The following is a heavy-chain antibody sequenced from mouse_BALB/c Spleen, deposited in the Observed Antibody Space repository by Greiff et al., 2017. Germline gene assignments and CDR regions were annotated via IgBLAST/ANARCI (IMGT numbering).Heavy chain of an antibody. D-gene: IGHD2-2*01. CDR2: ISSGSSTI. CDR3: ARNDYGYSDYAMDY. Sequence: EVKLMESGGGLVQPGGSRKLSCAASGFTFSSFGMHWVRQAPEKGLEWVAYISSGSSTIYYADTVKGRFTISRDNPKNTLFLQMTSLRSEDTAMYYCARNDYGYSDYAMDYWGQGTSVTVSS. J-gene: IGHJ4*01. CDR1: GFTFSSFG. V-gene: IGHV5-17*02.